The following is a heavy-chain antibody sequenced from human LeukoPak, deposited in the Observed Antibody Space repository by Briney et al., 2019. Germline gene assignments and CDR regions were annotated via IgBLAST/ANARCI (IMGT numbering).Heavy chain of an antibody. CDR1: GGTFSSYA. J-gene: IGHJ4*02. D-gene: IGHD2-15*01. V-gene: IGHV1-69*13. CDR2: IIPIFGTA. Sequence: ASVKVSCKASGGTFSSYAISWVRQAPGQGLEWMGGIIPIFGTANYAQKFQGRVTITADESTSTAYMELSSLRSEDTAVYYCARDRYGDGSGHGSDYWGQGTLVTVSS. CDR3: ARDRYGDGSGHGSDY.